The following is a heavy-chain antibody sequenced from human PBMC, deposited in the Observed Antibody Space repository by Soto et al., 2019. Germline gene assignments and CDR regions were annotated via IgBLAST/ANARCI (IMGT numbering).Heavy chain of an antibody. D-gene: IGHD3-10*01. Sequence: QVQLVESGGGLVKPGGSLRLSCAASGLTFSDCYMNWIRQAPGKGLEWVPYISSSGSSINYAGSVKGRFTISRDNAKNSLYLQMNSLRAEDTAMYYCARVRFGEWGYAIDLWGQGTTVTFSS. CDR2: ISSSGSSI. V-gene: IGHV3-11*01. CDR1: GLTFSDCY. J-gene: IGHJ6*02. CDR3: ARVRFGEWGYAIDL.